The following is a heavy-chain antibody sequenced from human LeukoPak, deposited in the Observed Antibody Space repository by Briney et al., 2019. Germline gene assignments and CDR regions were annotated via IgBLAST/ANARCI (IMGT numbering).Heavy chain of an antibody. CDR2: IYSGSST. CDR3: ARVGAPMVTIVAPYYMDV. CDR1: EFSVGSNY. Sequence: GGSLRLSCAASEFSVGSNYMTWVRQAPGKGLEWVSLIYSGSSTYYADSVKGRFTISRDNSNITLYLQMNSLRAEDTAVYYCARVGAPMVTIVAPYYMDVWGKGTTVTVSS. J-gene: IGHJ6*03. D-gene: IGHD5-18*01. V-gene: IGHV3-66*01.